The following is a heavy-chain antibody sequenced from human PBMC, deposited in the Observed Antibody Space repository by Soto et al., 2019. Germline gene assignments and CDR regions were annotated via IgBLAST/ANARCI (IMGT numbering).Heavy chain of an antibody. Sequence: ASETLSLTCAVYGGSFSGYYWTWIRQSPGKGLEWIGEINHGVSINYNPSLKSRLTISVDTSKNQFSLKLSSVTAADTAVYYCARGITTKVVQTDAADTYHCEWWCRGTLVSVSA. CDR3: ARGITTKVVQTDAADTYHCEW. CDR1: GGSFSGYY. V-gene: IGHV4-34*01. J-gene: IGHJ4*02. CDR2: INHGVSI. D-gene: IGHD2-2*01.